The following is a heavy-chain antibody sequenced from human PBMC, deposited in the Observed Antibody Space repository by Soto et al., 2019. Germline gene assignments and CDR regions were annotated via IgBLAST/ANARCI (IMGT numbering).Heavy chain of an antibody. CDR1: GFTFSSYG. J-gene: IGHJ6*02. V-gene: IGHV3-33*01. D-gene: IGHD6-13*01. CDR2: IWYDGSNK. CDR3: ARDLAAAGTGDYYYYYGMDV. Sequence: SCAASGFTFSSYGMHWVRQAPGKGLEWVAVIWYDGSNKYYADSVKGRFTISRDNSKNTLYLQMNSLRAEDTAVYYCARDLAAAGTGDYYYYYGMDVWGQGTTVTVSS.